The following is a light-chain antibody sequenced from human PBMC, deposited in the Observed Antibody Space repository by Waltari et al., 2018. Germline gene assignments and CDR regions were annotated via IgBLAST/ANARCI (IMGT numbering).Light chain of an antibody. Sequence: QSALTQPPSASGTPGQRVALSCSGTFPHIRNNPGNWYQQVPRTAPKLLISSNSERPSGVPDRFSGSKSGTSASLAISGLQSEDEADYFCAAWDDSLTTYVFGTGTKVTVL. CDR2: SNS. V-gene: IGLV1-44*01. CDR1: FPHIRNNP. CDR3: AAWDDSLTTYV. J-gene: IGLJ1*01.